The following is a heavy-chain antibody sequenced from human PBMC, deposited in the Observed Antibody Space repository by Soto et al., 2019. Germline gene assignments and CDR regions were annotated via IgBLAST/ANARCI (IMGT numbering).Heavy chain of an antibody. Sequence: PGGSLRLSCAASGFAFSSYRMAWVRQAPGKGLEWVSYISRGGNTLYYADSVKGRFTISRDNAKNSLYLQMDSLRDEDTALYYCARETYTGYCQFDYWGQGTLVTVSS. CDR2: ISRGGNTL. J-gene: IGHJ4*02. D-gene: IGHD5-12*01. V-gene: IGHV3-48*02. CDR3: ARETYTGYCQFDY. CDR1: GFAFSSYR.